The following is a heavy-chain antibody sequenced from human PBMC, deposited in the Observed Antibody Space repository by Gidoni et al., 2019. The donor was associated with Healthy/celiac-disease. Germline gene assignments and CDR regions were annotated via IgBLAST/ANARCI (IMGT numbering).Heavy chain of an antibody. V-gene: IGHV3-21*01. CDR3: ARVRACVVTTREVCFDY. CDR2: SSGRSSYI. CDR1: DSTFGSST. J-gene: IGHJ4*02. D-gene: IGHD3-22*01. Sequence: EMTLAATGGGLVTPGECRRRTCAGSDSTFGSSTMNWGRKSPGTGQDCVSSSSGRSSYIYYSDSVKGRFTISRDNAKHALYLQMNSRRAEDTAVDYCARVRACVVTTREVCFDYWGQGTLVTVSS.